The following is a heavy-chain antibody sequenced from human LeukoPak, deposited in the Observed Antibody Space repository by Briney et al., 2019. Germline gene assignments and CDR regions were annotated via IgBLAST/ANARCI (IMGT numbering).Heavy chain of an antibody. CDR3: VLLAAP. Sequence: GGSLRLSCAVSGFTVSSNYMSWVRQAPGKGLEWVSIIYSGGNTYYADSVKGRFTISRDNSKNTLYLQMNSLRAEDTAVYYCVLLAAPWGQRTLVTVSS. V-gene: IGHV3-53*01. J-gene: IGHJ4*02. CDR1: GFTVSSNY. CDR2: IYSGGNT. D-gene: IGHD3-10*01.